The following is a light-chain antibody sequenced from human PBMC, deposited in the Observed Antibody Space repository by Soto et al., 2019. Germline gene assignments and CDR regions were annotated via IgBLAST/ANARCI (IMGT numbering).Light chain of an antibody. CDR2: DVS. Sequence: QSALTQPASVSGSPGQSIAISCTGTSSDVGGYKYVSWYQQYPGKAPKLMIYDVSNRPSGVPDRFSGSKSGNTASLTISGLQSEDEADDYCSSYTSYTSYVFGTGTKVTVL. J-gene: IGLJ1*01. CDR1: SSDVGGYKY. V-gene: IGLV2-14*01. CDR3: SSYTSYTSYV.